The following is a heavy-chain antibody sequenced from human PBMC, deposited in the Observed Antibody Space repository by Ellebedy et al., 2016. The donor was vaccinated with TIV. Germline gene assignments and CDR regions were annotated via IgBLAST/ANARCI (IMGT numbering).Heavy chain of an antibody. D-gene: IGHD3-22*01. J-gene: IGHJ4*02. CDR1: GGSISSGGYS. Sequence: MPSETLSLTCAVSGGSISSGGYSWSWIRQPPGKGLEWIGYIYHGGSTHYNPSLKSRVTMSLDTSKNQFSLELSSVTAADTAVYYCAREIVPYSGYLDYWGQGTLVTVSS. CDR3: AREIVPYSGYLDY. V-gene: IGHV4-30-2*01. CDR2: IYHGGST.